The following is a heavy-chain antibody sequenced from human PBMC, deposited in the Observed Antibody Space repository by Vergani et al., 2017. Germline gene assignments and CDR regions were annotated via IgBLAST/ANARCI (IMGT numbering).Heavy chain of an antibody. J-gene: IGHJ4*02. D-gene: IGHD3-22*01. CDR2: ISAYNGNT. CDR3: ARDVVDFYYDSSGYYPPFDY. Sequence: QVQLVQSGAEVKKPGASVKVSCKASGYTFTSYGISWVRQAPGQGLEWMGWISAYNGNTNYAQKLQGRVTMTTHTSTSTAYMELRSLRSDDTAVYYCARDVVDFYYDSSGYYPPFDYWGQGTLVTVSS. CDR1: GYTFTSYG. V-gene: IGHV1-18*04.